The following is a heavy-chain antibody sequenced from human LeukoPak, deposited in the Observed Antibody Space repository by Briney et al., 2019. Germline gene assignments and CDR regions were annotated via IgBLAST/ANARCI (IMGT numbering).Heavy chain of an antibody. CDR1: GGSISSSSYY. Sequence: SETLSLTCTVSGGSISSSSYYWGWLRQPPGKGLEWIGSIYYSGSTYYNPSLKSRVTISVDTSKNQFSLKLSSVTAADTAVYYCASSGWTGWFDYWGQGTLVTVSS. J-gene: IGHJ4*02. CDR3: ASSGWTGWFDY. V-gene: IGHV4-39*07. CDR2: IYYSGST. D-gene: IGHD6-19*01.